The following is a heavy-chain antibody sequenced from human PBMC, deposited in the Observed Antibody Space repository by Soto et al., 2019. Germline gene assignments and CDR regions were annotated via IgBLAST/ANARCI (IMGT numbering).Heavy chain of an antibody. CDR1: GFTFSSYV. J-gene: IGHJ4*02. CDR3: AKTIAYYYDSSGYPFDY. V-gene: IGHV3-23*01. Sequence: EVQLLESGGGLVQPGGSLRLSCAASGFTFSSYVMSWVRQAPGKGLEWVSAISGSGGSTYYADSVKGRLTISRDNSKNTLYLQMNSLRAEDTAVYYCAKTIAYYYDSSGYPFDYWGQGTLVTVSS. D-gene: IGHD3-22*01. CDR2: ISGSGGST.